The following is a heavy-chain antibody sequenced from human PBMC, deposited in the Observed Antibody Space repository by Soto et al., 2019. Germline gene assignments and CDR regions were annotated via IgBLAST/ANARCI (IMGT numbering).Heavy chain of an antibody. D-gene: IGHD3-3*01. V-gene: IGHV1-18*04. CDR2: ISPYNGHT. J-gene: IGHJ6*02. CDR1: GYIFNGYG. Sequence: QIQLVQSGGEVKKPGASVNLSCKASGYIFNGYGISWVRQAPGQGLEWMGWISPYNGHTEYSQSLQGRLTVTADTLTTTVHRELRSLSPDDRAVYYCAWGGMGYNTGRGFGGAMDVWGQGTTVTVSS. CDR3: AWGGMGYNTGRGFGGAMDV.